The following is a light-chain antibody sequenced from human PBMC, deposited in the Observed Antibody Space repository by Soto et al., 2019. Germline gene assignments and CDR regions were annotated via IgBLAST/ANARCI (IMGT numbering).Light chain of an antibody. CDR1: SSDVGVYNY. CDR3: TSYAGSSTLPFV. Sequence: QSALTQPASVSGSPGQSITISCTATSSDVGVYNYVSWYQQHPDKAPKLIIYDVSNRPSGVSNRFSGSKSGNTASLTISGLQAEDEADYYCTSYAGSSTLPFVFGSGTKLTVL. J-gene: IGLJ1*01. V-gene: IGLV2-14*03. CDR2: DVS.